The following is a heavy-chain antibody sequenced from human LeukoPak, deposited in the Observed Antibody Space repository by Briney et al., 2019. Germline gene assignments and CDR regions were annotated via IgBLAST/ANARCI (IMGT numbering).Heavy chain of an antibody. CDR1: GFTFSSYW. CDR3: ARATRPDY. D-gene: IGHD2-2*01. CDR2: ILSDGSGT. V-gene: IGHV3-74*01. Sequence: PGGSLRLSCAASGFTFSSYWMHWVRQAPGKGLVWVSRILSDGSGTDYADSVRGRFTISRDNAKSTLYLQMNSLTVEDTAVYYCARATRPDYWGQGTLVTVSS. J-gene: IGHJ4*02.